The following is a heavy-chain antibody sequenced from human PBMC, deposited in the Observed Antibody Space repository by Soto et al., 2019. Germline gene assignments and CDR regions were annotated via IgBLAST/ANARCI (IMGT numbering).Heavy chain of an antibody. CDR1: GFTFSNHA. J-gene: IGHJ6*02. CDR3: ARDSGRSSLGGMDV. V-gene: IGHV3-33*01. Sequence: QVQLVESGGGVIQPGRSLRLSCAASGFTFSNHAMHRVRQAPGKGLEWVAVIWYDGTNKNYADSVKGRFTISRDNSKNTLYVQMNSLRAEDTAVYYCARDSGRSSLGGMDVWGQGTTVTVSS. CDR2: IWYDGTNK. D-gene: IGHD6-6*01.